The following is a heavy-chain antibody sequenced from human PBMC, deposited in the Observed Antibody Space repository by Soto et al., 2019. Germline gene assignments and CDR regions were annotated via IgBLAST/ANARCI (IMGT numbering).Heavy chain of an antibody. D-gene: IGHD6-13*01. CDR1: GDSISSDKW. CDR3: ARGETQQQRDY. Sequence: QVQLQESGPGLVKPSRTLSLTCAVSGDSISSDKWWSWIRQPPGKGLQWIGEFYHSGSTKYNPSLKSRVIISVDKSKNQFSLKLSSVTDADTAVYYCARGETQQQRDYWGQGTLVTVSS. CDR2: FYHSGST. V-gene: IGHV4-4*02. J-gene: IGHJ4*02.